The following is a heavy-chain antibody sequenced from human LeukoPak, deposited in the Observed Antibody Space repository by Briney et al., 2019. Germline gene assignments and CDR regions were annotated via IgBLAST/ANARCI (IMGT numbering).Heavy chain of an antibody. V-gene: IGHV3-21*01. CDR1: GFTFSSYS. Sequence: PGGSLRLSCAASGFTFSSYSMNWVRQTPGKGLEWVSSISTDSSYIYYADSVKGRFTISRDNAKNSLYLQMNSLSAEDTAVYYCARGGGYELYYFDYWGQGILVSVSS. D-gene: IGHD5-12*01. J-gene: IGHJ4*02. CDR3: ARGGGYELYYFDY. CDR2: ISTDSSYI.